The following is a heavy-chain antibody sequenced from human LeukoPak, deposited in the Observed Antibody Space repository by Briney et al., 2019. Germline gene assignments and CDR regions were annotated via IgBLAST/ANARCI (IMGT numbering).Heavy chain of an antibody. CDR2: INQHGSEK. CDR3: ARDFHRRYYDSSGYNAFDI. CDR1: GFTFSNYY. Sequence: GGSLRLSCAASGFTFSNYYMSWVRQAPGKGLEWVANINQHGSEKYYVDSVKGRFTISRDNAKNSLYLQMNSLRAEDTAVYYCARDFHRRYYDSSGYNAFDIWGQGTMVTVSS. J-gene: IGHJ3*02. V-gene: IGHV3-7*01. D-gene: IGHD3-22*01.